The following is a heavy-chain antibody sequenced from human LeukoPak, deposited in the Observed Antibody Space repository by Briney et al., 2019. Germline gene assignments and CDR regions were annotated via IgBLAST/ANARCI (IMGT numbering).Heavy chain of an antibody. D-gene: IGHD1-1*01. CDR2: IREAGGGT. CDR3: AKEGYNWNDPFDY. V-gene: IGHV3-23*01. CDR1: GIKLSNYG. J-gene: IGHJ4*02. Sequence: GGSLRLSCVVSGIKLSNYGMSWARQAPGKGLEWVSGIREAGGGTKYADSVKGRFTISRDNSKNTLYLQMNSLRAEDTAVYYCAKEGYNWNDPFDYWGQGTLVTVSS.